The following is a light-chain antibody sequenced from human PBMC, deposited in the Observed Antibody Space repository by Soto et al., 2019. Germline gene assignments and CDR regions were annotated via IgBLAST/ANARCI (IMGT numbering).Light chain of an antibody. CDR2: AAS. CDR1: QSVSSN. CDR3: QQYNNWPYT. V-gene: IGKV3-15*01. Sequence: EIVMTQSPATLSVSPGERATLSCRASQSVSSNLAWYQQKPGQGHRLLIYAASTRATGIPARFSGSGSGTQFTLTISSLQSEDFAVYHCQQYNNWPYTFGQGTKLEMK. J-gene: IGKJ2*01.